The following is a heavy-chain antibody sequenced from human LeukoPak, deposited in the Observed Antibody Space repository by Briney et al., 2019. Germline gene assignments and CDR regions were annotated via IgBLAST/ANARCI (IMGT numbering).Heavy chain of an antibody. V-gene: IGHV3-74*01. CDR1: GFTFSSYW. D-gene: IGHD3-9*01. CDR3: ARATLTGSSARPADY. Sequence: GGSLRLSYAASGFTFSSYWMHWVRQAPGKGLVWVSRIKSDETGTSYADSVKGRFTISRDNAKNTLYLQMNSLKVEDTAVYYCARATLTGSSARPADYWGQGTLVTVSS. J-gene: IGHJ4*02. CDR2: IKSDETGT.